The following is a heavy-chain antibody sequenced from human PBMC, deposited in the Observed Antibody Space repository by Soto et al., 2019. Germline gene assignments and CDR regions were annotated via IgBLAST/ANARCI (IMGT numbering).Heavy chain of an antibody. V-gene: IGHV4-30-4*01. CDR3: ARGLPVNYYDSNVFDY. CDR2: IYYSGST. D-gene: IGHD3-22*01. J-gene: IGHJ4*02. CDR1: GGSISSGDYY. Sequence: QVQLQESGPGLVKPSQTLSLTCTVSGGSISSGDYYWSWIRQPPGKGLEWIGYIYYSGSTYYNPSLKSRVTISVDTSKNQFSLKLSSVTAADTAVYYCARGLPVNYYDSNVFDYWGQGTLVTVSS.